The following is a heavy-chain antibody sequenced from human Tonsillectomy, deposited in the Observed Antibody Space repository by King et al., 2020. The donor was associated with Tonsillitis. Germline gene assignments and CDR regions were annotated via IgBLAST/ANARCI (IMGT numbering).Heavy chain of an antibody. D-gene: IGHD1-26*01. CDR2: ISWNSVSI. CDR3: AKAIVGATTWGAFDI. J-gene: IGHJ3*02. CDR1: GVPFDEYA. V-gene: IGHV3-9*01. Sequence: VQLVESGGGLVQPGRSLRLACAASGVPFDEYAMHWCRQAPGKGLEWGTGISWNSVSIGFADAVKGRFTISRENAKNSLYLQMNSLRAEDTALYYCAKAIVGATTWGAFDIWGQGTMVTVSS.